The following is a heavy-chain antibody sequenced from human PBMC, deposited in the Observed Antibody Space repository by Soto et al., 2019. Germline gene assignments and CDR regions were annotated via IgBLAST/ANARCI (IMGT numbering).Heavy chain of an antibody. V-gene: IGHV3-33*01. D-gene: IGHD6-13*01. Sequence: PGGSLRLSCAASGFTFNNYGMHWVRQAPGKGLEWVAVIWNDGSGYYYANSVKGRFTISRDNSKNTLYLQMSSLRAEDTAVYYCARRQISPPTRGAASARGALAVWGQGTTVTVSS. CDR2: IWNDGSGY. J-gene: IGHJ6*02. CDR3: ARRQISPPTRGAASARGALAV. CDR1: GFTFNNYG.